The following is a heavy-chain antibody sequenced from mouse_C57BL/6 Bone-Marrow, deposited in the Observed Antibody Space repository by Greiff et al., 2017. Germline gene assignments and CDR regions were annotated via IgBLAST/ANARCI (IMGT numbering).Heavy chain of an antibody. V-gene: IGHV1-80*01. CDR2: IYPGDGDT. Sequence: QVQLQQSGAELVKPGASVKISCKASGYAFSSYWMNWVKQRPGKGLEWIGQIYPGDGDTNYNGKFKGKATLTADKSSSTAYMQLSSLPSEDSAVYFCATYYYGTQDAMYYWGQGTSVTVSS. D-gene: IGHD1-1*01. J-gene: IGHJ4*01. CDR1: GYAFSSYW. CDR3: ATYYYGTQDAMYY.